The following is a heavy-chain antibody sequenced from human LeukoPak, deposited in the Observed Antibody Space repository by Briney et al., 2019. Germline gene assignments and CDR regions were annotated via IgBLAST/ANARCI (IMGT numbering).Heavy chain of an antibody. CDR3: ARAPPGRKGYNPYYFDY. Sequence: GASVKVSCKASGYTLTSYDINWVRQATGQGLEWMGWMNPNSGKTGYAQKFQGRITITRNTSISTAYMELSSLRSEDTAVYYCARAPPGRKGYNPYYFDYWGQGTRVTVSS. D-gene: IGHD5-24*01. J-gene: IGHJ4*02. V-gene: IGHV1-8*01. CDR1: GYTLTSYD. CDR2: MNPNSGKT.